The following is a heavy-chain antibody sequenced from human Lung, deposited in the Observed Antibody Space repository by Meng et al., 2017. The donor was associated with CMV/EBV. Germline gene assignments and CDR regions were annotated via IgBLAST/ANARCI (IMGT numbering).Heavy chain of an antibody. CDR1: GGSGSSGRYY. CDR2: IYYSGST. CDR3: ARAGPGWFDP. J-gene: IGHJ5*02. Sequence: LSCTVSGGSGSSGRYYWSWIRQPPGKGLEWIGYIYYSGSTNYNPSLKSRVTVSADTSKNQFSLRLSSVTAADTAVYYCARAGPGWFDPWGQGTLVTVSS. V-gene: IGHV4-61*01.